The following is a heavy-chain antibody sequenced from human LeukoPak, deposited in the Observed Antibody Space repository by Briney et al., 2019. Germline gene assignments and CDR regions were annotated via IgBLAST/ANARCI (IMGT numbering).Heavy chain of an antibody. CDR3: ARSLQWLVEDHYQYYMDV. Sequence: SETLSLTCAVFGTYFSGYDWTWIRQPPGKGLEWIGEINHSGTTNYNPSLKSRLTISVDTSKSQFSLKLSSVTAADTAVYYCARSLQWLVEDHYQYYMDVWDKGTTVTVSS. J-gene: IGHJ6*03. D-gene: IGHD6-19*01. CDR1: GTYFSGYD. CDR2: INHSGTT. V-gene: IGHV4-34*01.